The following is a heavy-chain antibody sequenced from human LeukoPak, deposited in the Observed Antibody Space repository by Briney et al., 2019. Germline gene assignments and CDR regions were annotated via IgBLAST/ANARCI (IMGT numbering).Heavy chain of an antibody. CDR2: TYYRSKWYN. D-gene: IGHD3-10*01. Sequence: SQTLSLTCAISGDSVSSNSAAWNWIRQSPSRGLEWLGRTYYRSKWYNDYAVSVESRITINPDTSKNQFSLQLNSVTPEDTAVYYCARARGAVGYYYYYYYMDVWGQGTLVTVSS. CDR3: ARARGAVGYYYYYYYMDV. V-gene: IGHV6-1*01. J-gene: IGHJ6*03. CDR1: GDSVSSNSAA.